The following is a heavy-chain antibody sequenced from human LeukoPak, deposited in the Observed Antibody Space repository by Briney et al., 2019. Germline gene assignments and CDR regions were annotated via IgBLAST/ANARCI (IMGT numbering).Heavy chain of an antibody. CDR3: ARDSRSGWGNWFDP. CDR1: GGSFSGYY. J-gene: IGHJ5*02. V-gene: IGHV4-34*01. CDR2: IYYRGST. D-gene: IGHD6-19*01. Sequence: PSETLSLTCAVYGGSFSGYYWGWIRQPPGKGLEWIGSIYYRGSTYYNPSLKSRVAISVDTSKNQFSLKLSSVTAAGTAVYYCARDSRSGWGNWFDPWGQGTLVTVSS.